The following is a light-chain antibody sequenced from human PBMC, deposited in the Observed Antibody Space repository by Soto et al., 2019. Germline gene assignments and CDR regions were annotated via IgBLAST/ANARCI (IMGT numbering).Light chain of an antibody. V-gene: IGLV2-23*02. CDR1: SSDVGSYNL. J-gene: IGLJ1*01. CDR3: CSYAGSSTFG. CDR2: EVS. Sequence: QSVLTQPASVSGSPGQSISLSCTGTSSDVGSYNLVSWYQQHPGKAPKLMIYEVSKRPSGVSNRFSGSKSGNTASLTISGLQAEDEADYYCCSYAGSSTFGFGTGTKVTVL.